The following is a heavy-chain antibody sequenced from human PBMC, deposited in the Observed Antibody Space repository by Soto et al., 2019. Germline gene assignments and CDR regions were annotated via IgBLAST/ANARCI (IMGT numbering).Heavy chain of an antibody. Sequence: EVQLVESGGAVVKPGGSLRLSCAASGFSFGIYTMNWVRQAPGKGLEWVASVGTTSPYIYYADSVRGRFTISRDNAKNSLFLQMNSLRAEDTAVYYCARVMCGDCSAYYYYSMDVWGQGTTVTVSS. CDR1: GFSFGIYT. J-gene: IGHJ6*02. CDR2: VGTTSPYI. CDR3: ARVMCGDCSAYYYYSMDV. V-gene: IGHV3-21*01. D-gene: IGHD2-21*02.